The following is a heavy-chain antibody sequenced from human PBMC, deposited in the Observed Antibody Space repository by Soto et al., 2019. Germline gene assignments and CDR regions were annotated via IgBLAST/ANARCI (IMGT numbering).Heavy chain of an antibody. J-gene: IGHJ4*02. CDR2: IKQDGSEK. V-gene: IGHV3-7*05. Sequence: EVQVVESGGGWVEPGGALRLSCAAAGFTFSSYWMTWCRQAPGKGLEWVANIKQDGSEKYYVDSVEGRFTITRDYAKNSLYLHTNSLRDEDTAVSYCASDCLGPFDYWGQGTLVTVSS. D-gene: IGHD7-27*01. CDR3: ASDCLGPFDY. CDR1: GFTFSSYW.